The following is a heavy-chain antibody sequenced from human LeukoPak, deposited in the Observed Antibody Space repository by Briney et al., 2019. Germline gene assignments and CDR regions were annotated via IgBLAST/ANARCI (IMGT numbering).Heavy chain of an antibody. CDR3: ARGVTNLDFWSGYRLYFDY. D-gene: IGHD3-3*01. J-gene: IGHJ4*02. CDR1: GGPFSGYY. V-gene: IGHV4-34*01. CDR2: INHSGST. Sequence: PSETLSLTCAVYGGPFSGYYWSWIRQPPGKGLEWIGEINHSGSTNYNPSLKSRVTISVDTSKNQFSLKLSSVTAADTAVYYRARGVTNLDFWSGYRLYFDYWGQGTLVTVSS.